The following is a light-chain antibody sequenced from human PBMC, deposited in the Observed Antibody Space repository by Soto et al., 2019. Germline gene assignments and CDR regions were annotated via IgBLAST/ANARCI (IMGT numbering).Light chain of an antibody. V-gene: IGKV3-11*01. Sequence: EIVLTQSPATLSLSPGGRATLSCRASQTVSINLAWYQQRPGQAPRLLIYDVSNRATGIPARFSGSGSGTDFTLTISSLETEDFAVYYCHQHHDLPLTFGGGTKVEIQ. CDR2: DVS. CDR1: QTVSIN. J-gene: IGKJ4*01. CDR3: HQHHDLPLT.